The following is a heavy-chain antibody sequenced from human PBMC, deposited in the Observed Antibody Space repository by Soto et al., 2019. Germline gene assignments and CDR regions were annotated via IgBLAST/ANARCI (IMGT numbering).Heavy chain of an antibody. Sequence: GGSLRLSCVGSGFRFSDYPLNLVRQAPGQGLEWVANINGRGTSTNYVDSVRGRFSTSRDDTRNSFYLNMDSLRVGDTATYYCVRGTPTPGLDIWGRGTTVTVSS. CDR2: INGRGTST. V-gene: IGHV3-7*03. CDR1: GFRFSDYP. D-gene: IGHD1-1*01. CDR3: VRGTPTPGLDI. J-gene: IGHJ6*02.